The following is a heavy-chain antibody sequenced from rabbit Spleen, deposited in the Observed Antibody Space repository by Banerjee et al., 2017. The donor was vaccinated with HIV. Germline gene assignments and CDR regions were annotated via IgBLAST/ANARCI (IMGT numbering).Heavy chain of an antibody. D-gene: IGHD1-1*01. CDR1: GVSLNDKDV. Sequence: QEQLVESGGGLVQPEGSLTLTCKASGVSLNDKDVMCWVRQAPGKGLEWIACIYTGDGTTYYATWAKGRFTISKTSSTTVTLQMTSLTAADTATYFCARNPYGSSISIWGPGTLVTVS. CDR3: ARNPYGSSISI. V-gene: IGHV1S45*01. J-gene: IGHJ2*01. CDR2: IYTGDGTT.